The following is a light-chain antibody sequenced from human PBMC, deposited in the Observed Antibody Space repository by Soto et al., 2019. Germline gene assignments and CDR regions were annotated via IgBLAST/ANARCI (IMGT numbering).Light chain of an antibody. Sequence: QSVLTQPPSVSAAPGQTVSISCSGSTSNIAKNHVSWYQRLPGTAPKLLFYDNDKRPSGIPDRFSASKSATSSTLDITGLQTGDEADYLCGAWDDSLSVYVFGTGTKLTVL. CDR1: TSNIAKNH. CDR2: DND. V-gene: IGLV1-51*01. CDR3: GAWDDSLSVYV. J-gene: IGLJ1*01.